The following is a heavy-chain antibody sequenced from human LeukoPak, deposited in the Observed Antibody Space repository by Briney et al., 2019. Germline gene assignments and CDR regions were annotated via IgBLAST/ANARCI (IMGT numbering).Heavy chain of an antibody. V-gene: IGHV4-39*01. Sequence: SETLSLTCTVSGGSISSSSYYWGWIRQPPGKGLEWIVSIYYSGSTYYNPSLKSRVTISVDTSKNQFSLKLSSVTAADTAVYYCARLVWDCSGGSCYFHFDYWGQGTLVTVSS. CDR1: GGSISSSSYY. CDR3: ARLVWDCSGGSCYFHFDY. J-gene: IGHJ4*02. D-gene: IGHD2-15*01. CDR2: IYYSGST.